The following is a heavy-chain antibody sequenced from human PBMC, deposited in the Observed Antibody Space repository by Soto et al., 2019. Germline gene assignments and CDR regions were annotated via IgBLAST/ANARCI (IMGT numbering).Heavy chain of an antibody. CDR2: IIPILGIA. D-gene: IGHD2-2*02. CDR3: ARDSGYCSSTSCYTGENYYYYYMDV. CDR1: GGTFSSYT. V-gene: IGHV1-69*04. J-gene: IGHJ6*03. Sequence: SVKVSCKASGGTFSSYTISWVRQAPGQGLEWMGRIIPILGIANYAQKFQGRVTITADKSTSTAYMELSSLRSEDTAVYYCARDSGYCSSTSCYTGENYYYYYMDVWGKGTTVTVSS.